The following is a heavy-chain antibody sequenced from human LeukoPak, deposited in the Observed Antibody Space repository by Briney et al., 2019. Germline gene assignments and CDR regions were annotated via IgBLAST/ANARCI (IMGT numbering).Heavy chain of an antibody. J-gene: IGHJ4*02. V-gene: IGHV1-69*13. CDR3: ARAMGGGENGPWDY. D-gene: IGHD3-16*01. Sequence: ASVKVSCKASGGTFRNYAISWVRQAPGQGLEWMGGIIPIFGTADYAQKFQGRVTITADESASTAYMELSSLRAEDTAVYYCARAMGGGENGPWDYWGQGTLVTVSS. CDR2: IIPIFGTA. CDR1: GGTFRNYA.